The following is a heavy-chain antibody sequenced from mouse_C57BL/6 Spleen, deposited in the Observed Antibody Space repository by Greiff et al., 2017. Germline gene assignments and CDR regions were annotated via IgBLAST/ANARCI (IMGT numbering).Heavy chain of an antibody. Sequence: QVQLQQPGPELVKPGASVKLSCKASGFTFTSYCMHWVKQRPGQGLEWIGNINPSNGGTNYNEKFKSKATLTVDKSSSTAYMQLSSLASEDSAVYYCARCMTTVDWDFDVWGTGTKVTVSS. D-gene: IGHD1-1*01. V-gene: IGHV1-53*01. CDR3: ARCMTTVDWDFDV. CDR1: GFTFTSYC. J-gene: IGHJ1*03. CDR2: INPSNGGT.